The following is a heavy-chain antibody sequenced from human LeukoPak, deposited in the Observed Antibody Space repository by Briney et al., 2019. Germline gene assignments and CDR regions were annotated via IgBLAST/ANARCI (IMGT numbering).Heavy chain of an antibody. V-gene: IGHV1-69*13. Sequence: SVKVSCKASGYTFTGYYMHWVRQAPGQGLEWMGGITPMFGTAKYAQKFQGRVTITADESTSTAYMELSSLRSEDTAVYYCARDSSEFRSLIFHWGQGTLVTVSS. CDR2: ITPMFGTA. D-gene: IGHD3-9*01. CDR1: GYTFTGYY. CDR3: ARDSSEFRSLIFH. J-gene: IGHJ1*01.